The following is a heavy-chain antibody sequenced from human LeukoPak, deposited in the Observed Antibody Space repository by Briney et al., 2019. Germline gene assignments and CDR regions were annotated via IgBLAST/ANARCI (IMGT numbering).Heavy chain of an antibody. V-gene: IGHV4-34*01. D-gene: IGHD4-17*01. Sequence: SETLSLTCAVYGGSFSGYYWSWIRQPSGKGLEWIGEINHSGSTNYNPSLKSRVTISVDTSKNQFSLKLSSVTAADTAVYYCARGVYGVTTTWGQGTLVTVSS. CDR3: ARGVYGVTTT. J-gene: IGHJ4*02. CDR1: GGSFSGYY. CDR2: INHSGST.